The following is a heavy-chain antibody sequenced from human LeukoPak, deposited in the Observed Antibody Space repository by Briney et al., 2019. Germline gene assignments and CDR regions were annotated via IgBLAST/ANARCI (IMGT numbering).Heavy chain of an antibody. CDR1: GFTFSSYS. D-gene: IGHD5-12*01. V-gene: IGHV3-21*01. Sequence: GGSLRLSCAASGFTFSSYSMNWVRQAPGKGLEWVSSISSSSSYIYYADSVKGRFTISRDNAKNSLYLQMNSLRAEDTAVYYCAREGSGYSGYDAPFYYYGMDVWGQGTTVTVS. CDR3: AREGSGYSGYDAPFYYYGMDV. CDR2: ISSSSSYI. J-gene: IGHJ6*02.